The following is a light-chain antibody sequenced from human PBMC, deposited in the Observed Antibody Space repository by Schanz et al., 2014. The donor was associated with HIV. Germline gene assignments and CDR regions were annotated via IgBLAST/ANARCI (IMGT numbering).Light chain of an antibody. CDR2: EVN. CDR1: TSDIGAYNY. J-gene: IGLJ2*01. CDR3: QVWDTSSDLVV. Sequence: QSALTQPPSASGSPGHSVTISCTGTTSDIGAYNYVSWYQLHPGRAPKLIIFEVNRRPSGVPNRFSGSKSGNTASLTITRVEAGDEADYYCQVWDTSSDLVVFGGGTKLTVL. V-gene: IGLV2-8*01.